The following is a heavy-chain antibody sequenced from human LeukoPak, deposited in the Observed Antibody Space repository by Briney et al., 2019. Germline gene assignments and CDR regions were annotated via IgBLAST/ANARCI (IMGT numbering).Heavy chain of an antibody. J-gene: IGHJ4*02. CDR2: ISSDGRNT. D-gene: IGHD5-18*01. Sequence: GGSLRLSCAASGFTFSSYGMHWGRQAPGKGLEWVAVISSDGRNTYYADSVKGRFTISRDNSKNTLYLQMNSLRGEDTAVYYCAKPVSVDTAMVPCDYWGQGTLVTVSS. CDR1: GFTFSSYG. V-gene: IGHV3-30*18. CDR3: AKPVSVDTAMVPCDY.